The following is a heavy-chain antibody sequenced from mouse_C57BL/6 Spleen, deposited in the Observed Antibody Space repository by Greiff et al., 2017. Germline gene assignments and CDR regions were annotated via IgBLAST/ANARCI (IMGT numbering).Heavy chain of an antibody. CDR1: GYTFTSYW. CDR3: ARDHY. V-gene: IGHV1-69*01. J-gene: IGHJ2*01. Sequence: VKLQQPGAELVMPGASVKLSCKASGYTFTSYWMHWVKQRPGQGLEWIGEIDPSDSYTNYNQKFKGKSTLTVDKSSSTAYMQLSSLTSEDSAVYYCARDHYWGQGTTLTVSS. CDR2: IDPSDSYT.